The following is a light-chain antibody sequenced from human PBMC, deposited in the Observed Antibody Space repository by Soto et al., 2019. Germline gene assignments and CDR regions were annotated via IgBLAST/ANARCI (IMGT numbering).Light chain of an antibody. V-gene: IGLV1-44*01. CDR3: AAWDDSLQAWV. Sequence: QSVLTQAPSASGTPGQRVTISCSGSSSNIGIKTVNWFQQLPGTAPRLLIYSNNQRPSGVPDRFSGSKSGTSASLAISGLQSDDESDFYCAAWDDSLQAWVFGGGTKLTVL. CDR2: SNN. J-gene: IGLJ3*02. CDR1: SSNIGIKT.